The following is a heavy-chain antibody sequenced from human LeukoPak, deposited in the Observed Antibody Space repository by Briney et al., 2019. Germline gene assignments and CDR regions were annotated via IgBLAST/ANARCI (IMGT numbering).Heavy chain of an antibody. Sequence: SETLSLTCTVYGGSISSYYWSWIRQPPGKGLEWIGYIYYSGSTNYSPSLKSRVTISVDTSKNQFSLKLSSVTAADTAVYYCARAATFWYYMDVWGKGTTVTVSS. CDR3: ARAATFWYYMDV. D-gene: IGHD3-16*01. V-gene: IGHV4-59*01. CDR1: GGSISSYY. J-gene: IGHJ6*03. CDR2: IYYSGST.